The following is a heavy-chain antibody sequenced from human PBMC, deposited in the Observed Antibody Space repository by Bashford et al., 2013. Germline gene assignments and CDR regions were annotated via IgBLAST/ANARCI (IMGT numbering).Heavy chain of an antibody. D-gene: IGHD2-15*01. V-gene: IGHV5-51*01. CDR3: ARRYCSGGSCYFDY. J-gene: IGHJ4*02. Sequence: WVRQMPGKGLEWMGIINPGDSDTKYSPSFQGLVTISADKSISTAYLQWSSLKASDTAIYYCARRYCSGGSCYFDYWGQGTLVTVSS. CDR2: INPGDSDT.